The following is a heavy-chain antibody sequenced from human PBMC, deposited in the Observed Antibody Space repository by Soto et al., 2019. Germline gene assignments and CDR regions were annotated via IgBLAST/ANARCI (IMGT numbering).Heavy chain of an antibody. Sequence: SETLSLTCSVSGASIRSYYWHWIRQPPGKGLEWVGYVYTSDYTRYSSSLKSRVTISVDTSKSQFYLRLNSVTAADTAVYYCASHFGTAGYGAFDIWGQGTMVT. V-gene: IGHV4-59*03. CDR1: GASIRSYY. CDR3: ASHFGTAGYGAFDI. D-gene: IGHD6-13*01. J-gene: IGHJ3*02. CDR2: VYTSDYT.